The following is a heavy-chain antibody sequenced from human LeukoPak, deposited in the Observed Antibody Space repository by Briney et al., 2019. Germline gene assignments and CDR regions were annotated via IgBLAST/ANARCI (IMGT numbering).Heavy chain of an antibody. J-gene: IGHJ3*02. Sequence: GGSLRLSCAASGFTFSDHYMDWVRQAPGKGLEWIGRTKNKAYDYTTQYAASVKGRFTISRDDSENSLYLQMNSLRAEDTAVYYCARAPHNDAFDIWGQGTMVTVSS. CDR1: GFTFSDHY. CDR2: TKNKAYDYTT. CDR3: ARAPHNDAFDI. V-gene: IGHV3-72*01.